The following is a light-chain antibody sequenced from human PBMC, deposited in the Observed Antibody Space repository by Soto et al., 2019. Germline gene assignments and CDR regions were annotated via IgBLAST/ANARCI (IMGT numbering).Light chain of an antibody. CDR2: AAS. CDR1: QNINNY. Sequence: DIQMTQSPSSLSASVGDRLTITCRAGQNINNYLNWYQQKPGKAPKLLISAASSLQSGVPSRFSGSGSATEYTLPISSLQHEDFATYFCHQSVNIPWTFGQGTKVDIK. CDR3: HQSVNIPWT. J-gene: IGKJ1*01. V-gene: IGKV1-39*01.